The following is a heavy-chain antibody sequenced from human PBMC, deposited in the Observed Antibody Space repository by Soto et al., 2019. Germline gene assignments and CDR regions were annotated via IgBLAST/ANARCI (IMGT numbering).Heavy chain of an antibody. V-gene: IGHV3-64D*06. CDR2: LSSNGIGT. CDR3: VKDMGQAAVGIRYPYGLDV. J-gene: IGHJ6*02. Sequence: XGSLRLSFAGSGFTVSSFGMHWVRQAPGKGLEHVSTLSSNGIGTYYADSVKGRFTFSRDTSKNTLYLQMSSLRTEDTAVYYCVKDMGQAAVGIRYPYGLDVWGLGSTVTVSS. D-gene: IGHD6-13*01. CDR1: GFTVSSFG.